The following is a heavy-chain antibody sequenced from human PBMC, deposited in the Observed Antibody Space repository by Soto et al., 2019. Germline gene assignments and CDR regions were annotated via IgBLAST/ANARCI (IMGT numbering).Heavy chain of an antibody. J-gene: IGHJ4*02. V-gene: IGHV4-39*01. Sequence: SETLSLTCTVSGGSISSSSYYWGWIRQPPGKGLEWIGSIYYSGSTYYNPSLKSRVTISVDTSKNQFSLKLSSVTAADTAVYYCARWIKVAALRTYYFDYWGQGTLVTVSS. CDR2: IYYSGST. CDR3: ARWIKVAALRTYYFDY. D-gene: IGHD2-15*01. CDR1: GGSISSSSYY.